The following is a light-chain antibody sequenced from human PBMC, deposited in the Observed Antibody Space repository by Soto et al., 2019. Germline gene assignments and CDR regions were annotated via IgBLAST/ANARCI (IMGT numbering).Light chain of an antibody. CDR1: QGVSSN. CDR2: DAS. Sequence: EIVLTQSPATLSLPPGERATLSGRASQGVSSNLAWSQQKPGQAPRLLIYDASNRATGIPARFSGSGSGTDFTLTISSLEPEDFAVYYCQQRSNWPRITFGQGTRLEIK. V-gene: IGKV3-11*01. CDR3: QQRSNWPRIT. J-gene: IGKJ5*01.